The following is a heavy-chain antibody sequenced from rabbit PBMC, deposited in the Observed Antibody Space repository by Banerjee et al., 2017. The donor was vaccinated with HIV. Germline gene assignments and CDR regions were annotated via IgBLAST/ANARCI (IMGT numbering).Heavy chain of an antibody. CDR3: GRHASSSGWGGDL. CDR2: INTGSGSA. CDR1: GFSFSNGYG. V-gene: IGHV1S40*01. Sequence: QSLEESGGDLVKPEGSLTLTCTASGFSFSNGYGMCWVRQAPGKGLEWIGCINTGSGSAYYASWVISRFTISKTSSSTVDLKMTSLTAADTATYFCGRHASSSGWGGDLWGPGTLVTVS. D-gene: IGHD4-1*01. J-gene: IGHJ4*01.